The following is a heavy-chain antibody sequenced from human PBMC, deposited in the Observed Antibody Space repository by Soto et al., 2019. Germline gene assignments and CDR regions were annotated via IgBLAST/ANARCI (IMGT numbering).Heavy chain of an antibody. V-gene: IGHV3-23*01. CDR3: AKSGGYYPYYYGLDV. CDR1: GFSFSGYA. J-gene: IGHJ6*02. D-gene: IGHD3-22*01. CDR2: ISGCCTST. Sequence: EAQLLESGGGLVQPGGSLRLSCSASGFSFSGYAMTWVRQAPGKGLEWVSGISGCCTSTYYADSVKGRFTISRDNSKNTLFLRMSGLRADDTAVYYCAKSGGYYPYYYGLDVWGQGTTVTVSS.